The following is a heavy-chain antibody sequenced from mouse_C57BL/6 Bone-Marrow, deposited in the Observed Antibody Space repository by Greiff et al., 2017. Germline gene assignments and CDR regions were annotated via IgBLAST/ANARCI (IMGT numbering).Heavy chain of an antibody. CDR1: GYAFSSSW. D-gene: IGHD2-4*01. V-gene: IGHV1-82*01. CDR3: ARGRYDYFRAMDY. Sequence: QVQLKQSGPELVKPGASVKISCKASGYAFSSSWMNWVKQRPGKGLEWIGRIYPGDGDTTYNGKFKGKATLTADKSSRTAYMQLSSLTSEDSAVYFCARGRYDYFRAMDYWGQGTSVTVSA. CDR2: IYPGDGDT. J-gene: IGHJ4*01.